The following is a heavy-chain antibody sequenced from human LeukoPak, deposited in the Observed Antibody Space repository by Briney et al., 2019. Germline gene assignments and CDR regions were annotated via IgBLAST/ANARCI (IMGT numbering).Heavy chain of an antibody. J-gene: IGHJ4*02. CDR3: AKERCSSTSCYPDYNDY. Sequence: GGSLRLSCAASGFTFSSYAMNWVRQAPGKGLEWVSVISGSGGSTYYADSVKGRFTISRDNSKNTLYLQMNSLRAEDTAVYYCAKERCSSTSCYPDYNDYWGQGTLVTVSS. CDR2: ISGSGGST. CDR1: GFTFSSYA. V-gene: IGHV3-23*01. D-gene: IGHD2-2*01.